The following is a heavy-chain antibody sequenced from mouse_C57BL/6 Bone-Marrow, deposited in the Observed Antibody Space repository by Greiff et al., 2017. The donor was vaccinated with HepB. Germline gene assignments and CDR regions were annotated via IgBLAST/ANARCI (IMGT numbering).Heavy chain of an antibody. D-gene: IGHD1-1*01. CDR1: GYKFSRYW. CDR2: IYPGNGDT. CDR3: SRTVFDC. V-gene: IGHV1-80*01. Sequence: QVQLQQSGAELVKPGASVKISCTASGYKFSRYWMNWVKQRPGKGLEWIGQIYPGNGDTNYTGKFKGKATLTADKSSSTAYMQLSSLTSEDSAVYFCSRTVFDCWGQGTTLTVS. J-gene: IGHJ2*01.